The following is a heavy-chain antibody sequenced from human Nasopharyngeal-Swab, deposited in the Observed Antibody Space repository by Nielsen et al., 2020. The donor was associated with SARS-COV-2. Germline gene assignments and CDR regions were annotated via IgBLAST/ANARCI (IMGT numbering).Heavy chain of an antibody. CDR1: GGSIASGDSY. J-gene: IGHJ4*02. V-gene: IGHV4-30-4*01. D-gene: IGHD3-22*01. CDR3: VRDVYDSSGGYYFDY. Sequence: SETLSLTCTVSGGSIASGDSYWSWVRQPPGKGLEWIGNIYYSGSTSYSPSLKSRLTISVDTSKNQFSPNLSSVTAADTAVYFCVRDVYDSSGGYYFDYWGQGAPVTVSS. CDR2: IYYSGST.